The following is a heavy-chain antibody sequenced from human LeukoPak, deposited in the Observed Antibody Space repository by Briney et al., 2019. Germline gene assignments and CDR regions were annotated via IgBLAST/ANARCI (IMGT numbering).Heavy chain of an antibody. CDR3: ARDHQSLGYCSGGSCPGRYYYYYMDV. CDR1: GGTFSSYA. D-gene: IGHD2-15*01. J-gene: IGHJ6*03. CDR2: IIPIFGTA. Sequence: GASVKVSCKASGGTFSSYAISWVRQAPGQGLEWMGRIIPIFGTANYAQKFQGRVTITTDESTGTAYMELSSLRSEDTAVYYCARDHQSLGYCSGGSCPGRYYYYYMDVWGKGTTVTVSS. V-gene: IGHV1-69*05.